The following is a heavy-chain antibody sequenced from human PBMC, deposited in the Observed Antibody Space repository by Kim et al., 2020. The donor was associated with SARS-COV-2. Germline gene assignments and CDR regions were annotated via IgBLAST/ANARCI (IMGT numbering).Heavy chain of an antibody. Sequence: SETLSLTCTVSGGSISSGGYYWSWIRQHPGKGLEWIGYIYYSESTYYNPSLKSRVTIAVDTSKNQFSLKLSSVTAAYTAVYYCAGAIGITIFGVVLVNWFDPWGQGTLVTVSS. CDR3: AGAIGITIFGVVLVNWFDP. V-gene: IGHV4-31*03. D-gene: IGHD3-3*01. J-gene: IGHJ5*02. CDR2: IYYSEST. CDR1: GGSISSGGYY.